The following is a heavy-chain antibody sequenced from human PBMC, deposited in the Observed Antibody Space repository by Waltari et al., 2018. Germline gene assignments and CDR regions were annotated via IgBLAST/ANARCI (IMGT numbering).Heavy chain of an antibody. J-gene: IGHJ4*02. CDR2: IKPNGGGT. D-gene: IGHD5-18*01. CDR3: ARVGGGYTYDFDY. V-gene: IGHV1-2*02. CDR1: GYTFTDYY. Sequence: QVPLVQSGAEVKKPGASVKVSCRASGYTFTDYYTHWVRTAPGHGLEWMGWIKPNGGGTNAAQKFQSRVTMTTDTSISTAYIEMRRLRADDTAVYYCARVGGGYTYDFDYWGQGTLVTVS.